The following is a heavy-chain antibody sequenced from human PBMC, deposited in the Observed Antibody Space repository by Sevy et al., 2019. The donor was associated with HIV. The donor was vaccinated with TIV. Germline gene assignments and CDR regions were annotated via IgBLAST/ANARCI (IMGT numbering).Heavy chain of an antibody. J-gene: IGHJ4*02. V-gene: IGHV3-30*04. Sequence: GGSLRLSCAASGFIFSSYAMHWVRQAPGKGLEWVAVMSFDGSNKYYADSVKGRFTISRDNSKKTLYLQMNSLRTEDTAVYYCARDRIPDIVVELPTFDYWGQGTLVTVSS. CDR1: GFIFSSYA. CDR3: ARDRIPDIVVELPTFDY. CDR2: MSFDGSNK. D-gene: IGHD2-15*01.